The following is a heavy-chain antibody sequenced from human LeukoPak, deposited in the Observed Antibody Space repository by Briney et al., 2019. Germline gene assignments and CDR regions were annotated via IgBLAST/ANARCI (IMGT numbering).Heavy chain of an antibody. D-gene: IGHD3-22*01. Sequence: GGSLRLSCAASGFTFSRYWMSWVRQAPGKGLEWVANIKQDGSEKYYMDSVKGRFTITRDNAKNSLYLQMNSLRAEDTAVYYCAKYDSSDLKGYYWGQGTLVTVSS. CDR1: GFTFSRYW. J-gene: IGHJ4*02. CDR2: IKQDGSEK. V-gene: IGHV3-7*01. CDR3: AKYDSSDLKGYY.